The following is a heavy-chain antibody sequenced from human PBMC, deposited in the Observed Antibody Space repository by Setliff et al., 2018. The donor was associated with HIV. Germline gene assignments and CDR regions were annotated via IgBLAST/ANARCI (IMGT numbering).Heavy chain of an antibody. CDR2: INPNSGGT. Sequence: ASVKVSCKASGYTFTSYYMHWVRQAPGQGLEWMGRINPNSGGTNYAQKFQGRVTITRDTSASTAYMELSSLRSEDTAVYYCARDYVGTIFGLWGQGTLVTVSS. J-gene: IGHJ4*02. CDR1: GYTFTSYY. V-gene: IGHV1-2*06. D-gene: IGHD3-3*01. CDR3: ARDYVGTIFGL.